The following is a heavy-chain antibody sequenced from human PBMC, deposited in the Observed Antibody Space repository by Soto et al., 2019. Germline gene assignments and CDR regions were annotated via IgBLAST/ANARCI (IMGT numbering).Heavy chain of an antibody. CDR2: ISGSGGST. J-gene: IGHJ4*02. CDR3: AKGGNVLRYFDWSGDYFDY. D-gene: IGHD3-9*01. CDR1: GFTFSSYA. V-gene: IGHV3-23*01. Sequence: PGGSLRLSCAASGFTFSSYAMRWVRQAPGKGLEWVSAISGSGGSTYYADSVKGRFTISRDNSKNTLYLQMNSLRAEDTAVYYCAKGGNVLRYFDWSGDYFDYWGQGTLVTVSS.